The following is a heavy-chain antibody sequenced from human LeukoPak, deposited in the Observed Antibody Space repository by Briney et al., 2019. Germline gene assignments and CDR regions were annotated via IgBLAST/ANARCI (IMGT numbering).Heavy chain of an antibody. CDR3: AKDPGYCSSTSCHGYADGFDV. Sequence: GGSLRLSCAASGFTFSSYAMSWVRQAPGKGLEWVSAISGSDGRTYYTDSVKGRFTISRDNSKNTLYLQMNSLKAEDTAVCYCAKDPGYCSSTSCHGYADGFDVWGQGTMVTVSS. J-gene: IGHJ3*01. CDR2: ISGSDGRT. D-gene: IGHD2-2*03. CDR1: GFTFSSYA. V-gene: IGHV3-23*01.